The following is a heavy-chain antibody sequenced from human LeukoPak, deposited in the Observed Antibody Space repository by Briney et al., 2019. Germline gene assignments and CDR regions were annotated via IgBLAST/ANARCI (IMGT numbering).Heavy chain of an antibody. CDR2: INANSGTT. J-gene: IGHJ5*01. Sequence: PGGSLRLSCTASGFAFSVYAMSWLRQPPGEGLEWVSTINANSGTTSYAASVRGRFTISRDNSKNTLYLQLNTLRADDTATYYCAKPISGGLAVTADWFHPWGQGTLVGVSS. CDR1: GFAFSVYA. V-gene: IGHV3-23*01. D-gene: IGHD6-19*01. CDR3: AKPISGGLAVTADWFHP.